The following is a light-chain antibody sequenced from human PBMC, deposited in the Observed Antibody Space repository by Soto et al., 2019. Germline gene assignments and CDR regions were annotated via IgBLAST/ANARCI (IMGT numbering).Light chain of an antibody. Sequence: DIVMTQSPDSLAVSLGERATINCKSSQSVLYNSNNKNYLAWYQHKPGQPPKLLIYWASTRESGVPDRFSGSGSGTDFTLTINSLRAEDVAVYSCQQYYSIPRTFGQGTKVEIK. J-gene: IGKJ1*01. V-gene: IGKV4-1*01. CDR1: QSVLYNSNNKNY. CDR3: QQYYSIPRT. CDR2: WAS.